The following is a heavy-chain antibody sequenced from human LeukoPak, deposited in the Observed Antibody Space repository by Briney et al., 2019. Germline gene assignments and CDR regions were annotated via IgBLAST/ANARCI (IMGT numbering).Heavy chain of an antibody. CDR2: ISGSGDST. Sequence: PGGSLRLSRAASGFTFSSYAMSWVRQAPGKGLEWVSAISGSGDSTYYADSVKGRFTISRDNSKNTLYLQMNSLRAEDTAVYYCGVDIVVVPGAPNWFDPWGQGTLVTVSS. V-gene: IGHV3-23*01. CDR3: GVDIVVVPGAPNWFDP. D-gene: IGHD2-2*01. CDR1: GFTFSSYA. J-gene: IGHJ5*02.